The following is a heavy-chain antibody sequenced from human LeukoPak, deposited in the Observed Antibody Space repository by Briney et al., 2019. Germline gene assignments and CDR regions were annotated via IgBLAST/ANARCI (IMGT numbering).Heavy chain of an antibody. J-gene: IGHJ6*03. V-gene: IGHV3-74*01. Sequence: GGSLRLSCAASRFTFSRYWMHCVRQAPGKGLVWVSRINSDGSSTSYADSVKGRFTISRDNAKNTLYLQMNSLRAEDTAVYYCARDYYDFWSGYYNYYYYYMDVWGKGTTVTVSS. CDR2: INSDGSST. D-gene: IGHD3-3*01. CDR1: RFTFSRYW. CDR3: ARDYYDFWSGYYNYYYYYMDV.